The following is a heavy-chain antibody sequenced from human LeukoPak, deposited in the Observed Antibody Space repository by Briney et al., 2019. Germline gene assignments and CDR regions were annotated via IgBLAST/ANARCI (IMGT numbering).Heavy chain of an antibody. CDR3: ARRGTAMVLAYFYFDY. CDR2: IYYSGST. D-gene: IGHD5-18*01. Sequence: PSETLSLTYPVAGASISSSSYCLGWLRQPPGKGLEWIGSIYYSGSTYYNSSLKSRVTISVDTSKNQFSLKLSSVTAADTAVYYCARRGTAMVLAYFYFDYWGQGTLVTVSS. V-gene: IGHV4-39*01. CDR1: GASISSSSYC. J-gene: IGHJ4*01.